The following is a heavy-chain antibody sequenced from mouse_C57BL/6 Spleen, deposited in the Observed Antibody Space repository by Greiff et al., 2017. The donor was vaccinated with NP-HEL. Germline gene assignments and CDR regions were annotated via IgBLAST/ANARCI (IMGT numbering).Heavy chain of an antibody. CDR1: GYTFTDYN. J-gene: IGHJ3*01. D-gene: IGHD1-1*01. CDR3: ARKEGNYYGRTWFAY. Sequence: EVQLQQSGPELVKPGASVKIPCKASGYTFTDYNMDWVKQSHGKSLEWIGDINPNNGGTIYNQKFKGKATLTVDKSSSTASMELRSLTSEDTAVYYCARKEGNYYGRTWFAYWGQGTLVTVSA. CDR2: INPNNGGT. V-gene: IGHV1-18*01.